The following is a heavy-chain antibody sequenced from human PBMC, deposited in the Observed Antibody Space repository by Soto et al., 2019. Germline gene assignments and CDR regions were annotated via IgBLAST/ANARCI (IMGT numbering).Heavy chain of an antibody. V-gene: IGHV4-61*01. J-gene: IGHJ4*02. CDR1: GGSVSSGNYY. D-gene: IGHD3-22*01. CDR3: ARRMFYSDGSTYSPFDY. Sequence: QVQLQESGPGLVKPSETLSLTCTVSGGSVSSGNYYWSWIRQPPGKGLEWIGYCYYTGSINYNPSLWSRATISIDASKNQFALGLRSVTAAATAVYYCARRMFYSDGSTYSPFDYWGQGTLVTVSS. CDR2: CYYTGSI.